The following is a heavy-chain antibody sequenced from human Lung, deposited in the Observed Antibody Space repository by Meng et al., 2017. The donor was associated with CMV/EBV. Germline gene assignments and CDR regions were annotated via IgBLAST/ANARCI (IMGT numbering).Heavy chain of an antibody. CDR1: GFTFSSYA. CDR2: ISYDGSNK. CDR3: ARGGGGGMDV. Sequence: SCAASGFTFSSYAMHWVRQAPGKGLEWVAVISYDGSNKYYADSVKGRFTISRDNSKNTLYLQMNSLRAVDTAVYYCARGGGGGMDVWGQGTTVTVSS. V-gene: IGHV3-30-3*01. D-gene: IGHD3-16*01. J-gene: IGHJ6*02.